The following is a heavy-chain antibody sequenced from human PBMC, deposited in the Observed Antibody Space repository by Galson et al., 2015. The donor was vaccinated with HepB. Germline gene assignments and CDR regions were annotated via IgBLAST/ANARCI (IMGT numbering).Heavy chain of an antibody. V-gene: IGHV3-21*06. J-gene: IGHJ4*02. CDR3: ARGPFHLWSYFDY. CDR1: GFAFSDYA. Sequence: SLRLSCAASGFAFSDYAMNWVRQAPGKGLEWVSSISGSSTYMLYADSVKGRFTISRDNAKNSLYLQMNSLGAEDTAVYFCARGPFHLWSYFDYWGQGPLVTVSP. D-gene: IGHD2-8*02. CDR2: ISGSSTYM.